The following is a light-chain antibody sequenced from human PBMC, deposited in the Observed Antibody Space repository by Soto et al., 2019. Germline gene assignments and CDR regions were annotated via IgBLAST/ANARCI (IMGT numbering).Light chain of an antibody. Sequence: EIVMTQSPATLSVSPGERATLSCRASQSVSSDLAWYHQKPGQAPRLLIYGASTRATGIPARFSGSGSGTEFTLTINSLQSEDFATYYCQHLNGYPITFGQGTRLEIK. CDR1: QSVSSD. J-gene: IGKJ5*01. CDR3: QHLNGYPIT. V-gene: IGKV3-15*01. CDR2: GAS.